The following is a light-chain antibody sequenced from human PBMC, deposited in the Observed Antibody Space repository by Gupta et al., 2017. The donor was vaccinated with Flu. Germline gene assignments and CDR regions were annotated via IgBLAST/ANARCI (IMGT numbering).Light chain of an antibody. CDR2: KAS. V-gene: IGKV1-5*03. J-gene: IGKJ1*01. Sequence: DIQMIQSPSTLSAAVGDRVTITCRGSKTSSSCFAWYQQKPGKDPKILIFKASSLERGVPSRFSGSGAGTDLTLTISSRQPDDFATYYCQQHNTYSETFGQGTKVEIK. CDR1: KTSSSC. CDR3: QQHNTYSET.